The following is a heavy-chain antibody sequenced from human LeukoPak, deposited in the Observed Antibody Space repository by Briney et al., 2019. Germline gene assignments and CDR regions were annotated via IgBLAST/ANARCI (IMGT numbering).Heavy chain of an antibody. J-gene: IGHJ4*02. CDR3: ARVVGGSYGSPFDY. V-gene: IGHV4-31*03. Sequence: PSETLSLTCTVSGGSISSGGYYWSWIRQHPGKGLEWIGYIYYSGSTYYNPSLKSRVTISVDTSKNQFSLKLSSVTAADTAVYYCARVVGGSYGSPFDYWGQGTLVTVSS. D-gene: IGHD4-17*01. CDR2: IYYSGST. CDR1: GGSISSGGYY.